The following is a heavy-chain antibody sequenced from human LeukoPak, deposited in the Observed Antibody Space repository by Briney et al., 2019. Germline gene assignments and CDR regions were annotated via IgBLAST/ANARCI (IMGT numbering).Heavy chain of an antibody. D-gene: IGHD6-13*01. Sequence: SETLSLTCAVSDYSISSGYYWGWIRQPPGKGLEWIGSIYHSGSTYYNPSLKSRVTISVDTSKNQFSLKLSSVTAADTAVHYCARLGGRIAAAGPNFDYWGQGTLVTVSS. CDR2: IYHSGST. CDR3: ARLGGRIAAAGPNFDY. V-gene: IGHV4-38-2*01. CDR1: DYSISSGYY. J-gene: IGHJ4*02.